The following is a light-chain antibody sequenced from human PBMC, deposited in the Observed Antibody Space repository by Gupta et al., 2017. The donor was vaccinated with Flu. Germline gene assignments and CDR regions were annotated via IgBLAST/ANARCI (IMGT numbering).Light chain of an antibody. Sequence: QSALIQPASVSGSPGQSITISCTGTNNDIGNYDLVSWYQQYPDKAPRVVIYEATKRPSGVSDRFSGSKSGNTASLTISGLQAEDEADYYCSSYANSGILFGGGTKLAV. V-gene: IGLV2-23*01. CDR1: NNDIGNYDL. J-gene: IGLJ2*01. CDR2: EAT. CDR3: SSYANSGIL.